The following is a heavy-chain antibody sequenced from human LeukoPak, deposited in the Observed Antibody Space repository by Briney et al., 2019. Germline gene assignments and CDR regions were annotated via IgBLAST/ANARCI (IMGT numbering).Heavy chain of an antibody. CDR3: ARLAYSITIFGVLDP. D-gene: IGHD3-3*01. Sequence: SETLSLTCTVSGGSISSYYWSWIRQPPGKGLEWLGYIYTSGSTNYNPSLKSRVTISVDTSKNQFSLKLSSVTAADTAVYYCARLAYSITIFGVLDPWGQGTLVTVSS. CDR1: GGSISSYY. CDR2: IYTSGST. J-gene: IGHJ5*02. V-gene: IGHV4-4*09.